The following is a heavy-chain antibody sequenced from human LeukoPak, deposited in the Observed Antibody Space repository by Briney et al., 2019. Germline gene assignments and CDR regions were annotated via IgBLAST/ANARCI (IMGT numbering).Heavy chain of an antibody. CDR3: AKDRGGVYSSSSTGFDY. V-gene: IGHV3-23*01. Sequence: GGSLRLSCAASGFTFSSYAMSWVRQAPGKGLEWVSTISSSGGSTYYADSVKGRFTISRDNSNNTLFLQMNSLRAEDTAVFYCAKDRGGVYSSSSTGFDYWGQGTLVTVSS. D-gene: IGHD6-6*01. CDR2: ISSSGGST. J-gene: IGHJ4*02. CDR1: GFTFSSYA.